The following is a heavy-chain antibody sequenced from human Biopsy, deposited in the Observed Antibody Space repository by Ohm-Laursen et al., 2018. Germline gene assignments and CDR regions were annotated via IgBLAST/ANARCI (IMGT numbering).Heavy chain of an antibody. CDR2: IRSKAKSYAT. V-gene: IGHV3-73*01. J-gene: IGHJ4*02. Sequence: SLRLSCAAAGFTFSASAVHWVRQASGKGLEWVGRIRSKAKSYATAYAASVTARFTISRDDSKNTTYLQMNSQKTEDRAVYYCTPEGGGFDNWGQGTLVTVSS. CDR3: TPEGGGFDN. CDR1: GFTFSASA. D-gene: IGHD3-16*01.